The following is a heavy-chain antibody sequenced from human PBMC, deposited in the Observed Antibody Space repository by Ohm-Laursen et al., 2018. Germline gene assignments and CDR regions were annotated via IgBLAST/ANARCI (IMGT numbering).Heavy chain of an antibody. CDR1: GFTFSDYY. Sequence: SLRLSCTASGFTFSDYYMTWIRQAPGKGLEWLSYISSGDVTTYYADSVKGRFTISRDNAKNSLYLQMNSLRAEDTAVYYCARDPSVVTTPENWFDPWGQGTLVTVSS. CDR2: ISSGDVTT. D-gene: IGHD4-11*01. CDR3: ARDPSVVTTPENWFDP. J-gene: IGHJ5*02. V-gene: IGHV3-11*01.